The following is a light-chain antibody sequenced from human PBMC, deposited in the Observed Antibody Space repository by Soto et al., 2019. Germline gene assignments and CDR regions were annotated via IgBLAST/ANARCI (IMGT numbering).Light chain of an antibody. Sequence: QSALTQPPSASGSPGQSVAISCTGTSSDVGGYNYVSWYQQHPGKAPKLMFYEVSKRPSGVPDRFSGSKSGNTASLTVSGLQAEDEADYYCSSYAGNNILVFGGGTKVTVL. J-gene: IGLJ2*01. CDR1: SSDVGGYNY. CDR3: SSYAGNNILV. V-gene: IGLV2-8*01. CDR2: EVS.